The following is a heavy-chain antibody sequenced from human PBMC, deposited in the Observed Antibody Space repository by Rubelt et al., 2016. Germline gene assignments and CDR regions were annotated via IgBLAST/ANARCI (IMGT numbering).Heavy chain of an antibody. CDR1: GFTFSSYG. Sequence: CAASGFTFSSYGMHWVRQAPGKGLEWVAFIRYDGSNKYYADSVKGGFTISRDNSKNTLYMQMNRRVAKETAVYYCAKEPHSSGWYGDFDYWGQGTLVTVSS. CDR2: IRYDGSNK. D-gene: IGHD6-19*01. V-gene: IGHV3-30*02. J-gene: IGHJ4*02. CDR3: AKEPHSSGWYGDFDY.